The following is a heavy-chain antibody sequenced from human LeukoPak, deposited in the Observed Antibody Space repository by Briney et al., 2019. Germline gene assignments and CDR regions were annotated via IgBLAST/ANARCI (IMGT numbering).Heavy chain of an antibody. J-gene: IGHJ5*02. D-gene: IGHD5-12*01. Sequence: ASVKVSCKASGYTFTGYYMHWGRQAPGQGLEWMGWINPNSGGTNYAQKFQGRVTMTRDTSISTAYMELSRLRSDDTAVYYCARVDGGYVDWFDPWGQGTLVTVSS. V-gene: IGHV1-2*02. CDR3: ARVDGGYVDWFDP. CDR1: GYTFTGYY. CDR2: INPNSGGT.